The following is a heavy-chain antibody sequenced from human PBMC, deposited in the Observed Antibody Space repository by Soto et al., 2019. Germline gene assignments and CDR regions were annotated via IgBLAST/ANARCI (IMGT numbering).Heavy chain of an antibody. V-gene: IGHV4-4*02. CDR1: GGSISTHNW. CDR3: ARERGAGTYQGFDY. CDR2: IHHSGNT. J-gene: IGHJ4*02. Sequence: QVQLQESGPRLVQPSGTLSLSCAVSGGSISTHNWWHWIRQTPGQGLEWIGEIHHSGNTNYSPSLKSRITMSLDQSTNQFSLSLTSVTAADTAVYYCARERGAGTYQGFDYWGQGTLVTVAS. D-gene: IGHD1-26*01.